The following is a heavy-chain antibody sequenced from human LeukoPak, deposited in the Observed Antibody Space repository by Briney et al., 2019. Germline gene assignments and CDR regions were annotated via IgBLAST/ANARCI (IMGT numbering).Heavy chain of an antibody. CDR2: IYTSGST. CDR3: ARGRKITMIVVVISNWFDP. Sequence: PSETLSLTCTVSGGSISSYYWSWIRQPAGKGLEWIGRIYTSGSTNYNPSLKSRVTMSVDTSKNQFSLKLSSVTAADTAVYYCARGRKITMIVVVISNWFDPWGQGTLVTVSS. J-gene: IGHJ5*02. CDR1: GGSISSYY. V-gene: IGHV4-4*07. D-gene: IGHD3-22*01.